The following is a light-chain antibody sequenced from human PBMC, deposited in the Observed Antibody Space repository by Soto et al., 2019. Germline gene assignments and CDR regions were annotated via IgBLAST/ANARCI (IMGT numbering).Light chain of an antibody. J-gene: IGKJ4*01. V-gene: IGKV3-20*01. CDR3: QQHGTSPLT. CDR2: GAS. CDR1: QTVTNNY. Sequence: EIVLTQSPGTLSLSPGEGATLSCRASQTVTNNYLTWYQQKPGQAPRLVIYGASSRATGIPDRFSGSGSGTDFTLTISRLEHEDFSVYYCQQHGTSPLTFGGGTKVEIK.